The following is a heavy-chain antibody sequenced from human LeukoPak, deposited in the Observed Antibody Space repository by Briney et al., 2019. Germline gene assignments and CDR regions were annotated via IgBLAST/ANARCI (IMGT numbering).Heavy chain of an antibody. V-gene: IGHV1-2*02. CDR1: GYTFTGYY. CDR2: INPNSGGT. J-gene: IGHJ6*03. CDR3: ARDRGLDIAAAGKFRHYYYYMDV. Sequence: ASVKVSCKASGYTFTGYYMHWVRQAPGQGLEWMGWINPNSGGTNYAQKFQGRVTMTRDTSISTAYMELSRLRSNDTAVYYCARDRGLDIAAAGKFRHYYYYMDVWGKGTTVTISS. D-gene: IGHD6-13*01.